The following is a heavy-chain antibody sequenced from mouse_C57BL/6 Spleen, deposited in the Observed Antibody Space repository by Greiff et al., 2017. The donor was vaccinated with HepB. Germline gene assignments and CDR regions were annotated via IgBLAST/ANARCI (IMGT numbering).Heavy chain of an antibody. D-gene: IGHD1-1*01. CDR1: GFTFSDYG. CDR2: ISSGSSTI. J-gene: IGHJ2*01. V-gene: IGHV5-17*01. CDR3: ARGDYGSSYDDY. Sequence: EVKLMESGGGLVKPGGSLKLSCAASGFTFSDYGMHWVRQAPEKGLEWVAYISSGSSTIYYADTVKGRFTISRDNAKNTLFLQMTSLRSEDTAMYYCARGDYGSSYDDYWGQGTTLTVSS.